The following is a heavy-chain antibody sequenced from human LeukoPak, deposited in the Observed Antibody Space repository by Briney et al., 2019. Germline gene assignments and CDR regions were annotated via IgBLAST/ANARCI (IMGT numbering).Heavy chain of an antibody. CDR2: IKQDGSEK. CDR3: ARDQGALDI. J-gene: IGHJ3*02. V-gene: IGHV3-7*01. CDR1: GFTFSSYA. Sequence: GGSLRLSCAASGFTFSSYAMSWVRQAPGKGLEWLANIKQDGSEKYYVDSVKGRFTISRDNAKNSLYLQMNSQRAEDTAIYYCARDQGALDIWGQGTMVTVSS.